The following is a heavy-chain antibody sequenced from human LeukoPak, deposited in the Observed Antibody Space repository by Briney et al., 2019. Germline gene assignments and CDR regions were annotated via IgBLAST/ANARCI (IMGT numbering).Heavy chain of an antibody. D-gene: IGHD3-9*01. CDR2: MNPNSGNT. J-gene: IGHJ6*03. CDR3: ARGSYDILTGYSYCYMDV. Sequence: GASVKVSCKASGYTFTSYDINWVRQATGQGLEWMGWMNPNSGNTGYAQKFQGRVTMTRNTSISTAYMELSSLRSEDTAVYYCARGSYDILTGYSYCYMDVWGKGTTVTISS. V-gene: IGHV1-8*01. CDR1: GYTFTSYD.